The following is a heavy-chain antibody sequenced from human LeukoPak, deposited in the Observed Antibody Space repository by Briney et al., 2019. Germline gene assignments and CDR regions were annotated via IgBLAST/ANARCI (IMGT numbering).Heavy chain of an antibody. J-gene: IGHJ4*02. V-gene: IGHV7-4-1*02. CDR2: INTNTGNP. Sequence: ASVKVSCKASGYTFTSYAMNWVRQAPGQGLEWMGWINTNTGNPTYAQGFTGRFVFSLDTSVSTAYLQISSLKAEDTAVYYCAREGYCSSTSCYALHFGYWGQGTLVTVSS. CDR3: AREGYCSSTSCYALHFGY. D-gene: IGHD2-2*01. CDR1: GYTFTSYA.